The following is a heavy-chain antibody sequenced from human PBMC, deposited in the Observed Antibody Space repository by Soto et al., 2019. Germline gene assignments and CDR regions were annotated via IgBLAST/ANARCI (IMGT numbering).Heavy chain of an antibody. J-gene: IGHJ6*02. CDR1: GYTFTGYY. Sequence: QVQLVQSGAEVKKPGASVKVSCKASGYTFTGYYMRWVRQAPGQGLEWMGWINPNSGGTNYAQKFQGWVTMTRDTSISTAYMELSRLRSDDTAVYYCARERTTPTGYYGMDVWGQGTTVTVSS. CDR3: ARERTTPTGYYGMDV. CDR2: INPNSGGT. V-gene: IGHV1-2*04. D-gene: IGHD2-15*01.